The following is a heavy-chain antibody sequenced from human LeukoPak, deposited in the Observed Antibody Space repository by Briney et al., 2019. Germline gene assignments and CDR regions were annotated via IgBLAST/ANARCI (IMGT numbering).Heavy chain of an antibody. Sequence: PGRSLRLSCAASGFTFDDYAMHWVRQAPGKGLEWVSGISWNSGSIGYADSVKGRFTISRDNAKNSLYLQMNSLRAEDTALYYCAKDIKYSSSWYDDGAFDIWGQGTMVTVSS. V-gene: IGHV3-9*01. CDR1: GFTFDDYA. D-gene: IGHD6-13*01. CDR2: ISWNSGSI. CDR3: AKDIKYSSSWYDDGAFDI. J-gene: IGHJ3*02.